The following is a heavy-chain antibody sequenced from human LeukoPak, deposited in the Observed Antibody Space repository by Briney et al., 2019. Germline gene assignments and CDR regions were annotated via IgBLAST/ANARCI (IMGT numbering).Heavy chain of an antibody. D-gene: IGHD2-15*01. CDR3: AKDGSRYCSGGSCLYGMDV. V-gene: IGHV3-30*02. J-gene: IGHJ6*02. Sequence: GGSLRLSCAASGFTFSSYGMHWVRQAPGKGLEWVAFIRYDGSNKYYADSVKGRFTISRDNSKNTLYLQMNSLRAEDTAVYYCAKDGSRYCSGGSCLYGMDVWGQGTTVTVSS. CDR2: IRYDGSNK. CDR1: GFTFSSYG.